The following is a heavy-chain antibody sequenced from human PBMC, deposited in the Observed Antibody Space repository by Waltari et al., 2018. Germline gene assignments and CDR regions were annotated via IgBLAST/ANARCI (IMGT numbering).Heavy chain of an antibody. Sequence: LQLQESGAGLVKPSQTLSLTCAVSGAAISSGGYYCNWIRQPPGKGLEWLGLMFPSGANYRSPSLRSRVSISVDKSKNQISLILNSVTAADTAVYYCARGDVAHFDFWGPGTLVTVSS. CDR2: MFPSGAN. CDR1: GAAISSGGYY. D-gene: IGHD2-21*01. V-gene: IGHV4-30-2*01. J-gene: IGHJ4*02. CDR3: ARGDVAHFDF.